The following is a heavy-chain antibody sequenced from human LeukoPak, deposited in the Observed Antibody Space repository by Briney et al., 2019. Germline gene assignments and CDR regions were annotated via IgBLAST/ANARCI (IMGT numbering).Heavy chain of an antibody. D-gene: IGHD2-15*01. V-gene: IGHV3-30-3*01. CDR3: ARHPGYCSGGSCYSDAFDI. J-gene: IGHJ3*02. CDR1: GFTFSSYA. Sequence: GRSLRLSCAASGFTFSSYAMHWVRQAPGKGLEWVAVISYDGSNKYYADSVKGRFTISRDNSKNTLYLQMNSLRAEDTAVYYCARHPGYCSGGSCYSDAFDIWGQGTMVTVSS. CDR2: ISYDGSNK.